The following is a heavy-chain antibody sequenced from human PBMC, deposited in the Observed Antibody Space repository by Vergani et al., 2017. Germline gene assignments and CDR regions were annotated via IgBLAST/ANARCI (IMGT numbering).Heavy chain of an antibody. J-gene: IGHJ6*04. CDR1: GGTFSSYA. V-gene: IGHV1-69*01. D-gene: IGHD2-15*01. CDR2: IIPLFGTA. CDR3: ARVRGGGRYGMDV. Sequence: HLLQSWAEVKTPGSSVKVSCKASGGTFSSYAISWVRQAPGQGLECVGGIIPLFGTANYAQKFQGRVTLTADESTSTAYMELSSLRSEDTAVYYCARVRGGGRYGMDVWGKGTTVTVAS.